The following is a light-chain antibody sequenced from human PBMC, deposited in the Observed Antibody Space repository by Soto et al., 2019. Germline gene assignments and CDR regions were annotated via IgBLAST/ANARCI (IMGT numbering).Light chain of an antibody. CDR3: CSHAGSSVV. V-gene: IGLV2-8*01. CDR2: DVS. J-gene: IGLJ1*01. CDR1: SSDVGGYNY. Sequence: QSALTQPPSASGSPGQSVAISCTGTSSDVGGYNYVSWYQQHPGKAPKLIIYDVSTRPSGVPDRFSGSKSGNTASLTISGLQAEDEADYYCCSHAGSSVVFGTGTRSPS.